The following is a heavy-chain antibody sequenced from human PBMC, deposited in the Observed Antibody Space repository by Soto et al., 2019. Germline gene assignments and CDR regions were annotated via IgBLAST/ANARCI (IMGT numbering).Heavy chain of an antibody. CDR2: ISGSGGST. V-gene: IGHV3-23*01. J-gene: IGHJ3*02. CDR1: GFTFSSYA. Sequence: EVQLLESGGGLVQPGGSLRLSCAASGFTFSSYAMSWVRQAPGKGLEWVSAISGSGGSTYYADSVKGRFTISRDNSKNTLYLHMNSLRAEDTAVYYCAKDPNYYGSGSYNAFDIWGQGTMVTVSS. CDR3: AKDPNYYGSGSYNAFDI. D-gene: IGHD3-10*01.